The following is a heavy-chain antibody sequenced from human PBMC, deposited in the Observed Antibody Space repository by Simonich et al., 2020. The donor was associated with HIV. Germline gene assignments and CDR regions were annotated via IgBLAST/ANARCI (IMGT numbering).Heavy chain of an antibody. Sequence: QVQLQQWGAGLLKPSETLSLTCAVYGGSFSGYYWSWIRQPPVKGLEWIGEINHSGTTNYKSALNSRATISVDKSKNQFSLKLSSVTAADTAIYYCARRDRELILYFDYWGQGNLVTVSS. CDR3: ARRDRELILYFDY. CDR2: INHSGTT. J-gene: IGHJ4*02. D-gene: IGHD3-3*01. CDR1: GGSFSGYY. V-gene: IGHV4-34*01.